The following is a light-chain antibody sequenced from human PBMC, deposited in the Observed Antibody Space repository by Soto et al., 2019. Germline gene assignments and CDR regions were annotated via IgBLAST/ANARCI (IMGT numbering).Light chain of an antibody. J-gene: IGKJ4*01. V-gene: IGKV3-20*01. CDR1: QSVAANY. Sequence: EIVLTQSPGTLSLSPGERATLSCRASQSVAANYLAWYQQKPGQAPRLLIYVASSRATGIPDRFSGSGCGTAFTLTISRLEPEDFVVYYCQQYGHSPLTFGGGTKVEIK. CDR2: VAS. CDR3: QQYGHSPLT.